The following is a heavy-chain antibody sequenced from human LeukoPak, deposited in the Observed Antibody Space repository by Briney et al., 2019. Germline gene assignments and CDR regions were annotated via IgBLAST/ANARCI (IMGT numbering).Heavy chain of an antibody. D-gene: IGHD7-27*01. CDR2: ISYDGSNK. Sequence: GGSLRLSCAASGFTFSSYAMHWVRQAPGKGLEWVAVISYDGSNKHYADSVKGRFTISRDNSKNTLYLQMNSLRAEDTAVYYCHLGDAFDIWGQGTMVTVSS. CDR1: GFTFSSYA. V-gene: IGHV3-30*04. J-gene: IGHJ3*02. CDR3: HLGDAFDI.